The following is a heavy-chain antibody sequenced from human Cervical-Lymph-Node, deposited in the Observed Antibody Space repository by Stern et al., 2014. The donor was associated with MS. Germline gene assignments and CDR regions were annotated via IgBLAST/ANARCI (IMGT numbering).Heavy chain of an antibody. CDR2: ISSSGKTI. D-gene: IGHD2-21*02. V-gene: IGHV3-11*01. Sequence: VQLEESGGDLVKPGGSLRLSCVGSGFTFRDYYMNWIRQAPGKGLEWVSYISSSGKTIYYADSVKGRFTISRDNAKKSLYLQMNSLRAEDTAVYYCAREKGACSGDDCDVTFDSWGQGTLVTVSS. J-gene: IGHJ4*02. CDR3: AREKGACSGDDCDVTFDS. CDR1: GFTFRDYY.